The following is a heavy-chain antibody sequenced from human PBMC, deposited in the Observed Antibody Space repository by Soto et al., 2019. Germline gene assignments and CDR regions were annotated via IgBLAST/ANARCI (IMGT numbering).Heavy chain of an antibody. J-gene: IGHJ6*02. CDR3: AKIKPPQFGRFYYYAMDV. CDR2: ISGGASTT. CDR1: GFTFGDYA. D-gene: IGHD3-10*01. Sequence: GGSLRLSCAGSGFTFGDYAMNWFRQAPGKGLEWVAGISGGASTTYYADSVKGRFSIARDNSANTLSLQMHSLRAEDTAIYYCAKIKPPQFGRFYYYAMDVWGQGTAVTVSS. V-gene: IGHV3-23*01.